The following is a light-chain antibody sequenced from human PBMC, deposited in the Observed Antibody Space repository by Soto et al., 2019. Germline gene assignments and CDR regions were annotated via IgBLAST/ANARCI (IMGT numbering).Light chain of an antibody. J-gene: IGKJ1*01. Sequence: EIVLTQSPDTLSLFPGERATLSCRASQSVSSTYLAWYQQKLGQAPRLLTFGASSRATGIPDRFSGSGSGTDFTLTISRLEPEDFAVYHCQQYSRSPCTSGQGTRVDIK. CDR2: GAS. V-gene: IGKV3-20*01. CDR1: QSVSSTY. CDR3: QQYSRSPCT.